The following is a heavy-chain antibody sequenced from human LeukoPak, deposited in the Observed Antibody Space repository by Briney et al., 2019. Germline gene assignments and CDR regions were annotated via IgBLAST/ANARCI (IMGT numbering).Heavy chain of an antibody. J-gene: IGHJ4*02. V-gene: IGHV1-46*03. CDR2: INPSGGST. Sequence: ASVKVSCKASGYTFTSYYMHWVRQAPGQGLEWMGIINPSGGSTSYAQKFQGRVTMTRDTSTSTVYMELSSLRSEDTAVYYCARAHSYGNPIYYFDYWGQGTLVTVSS. D-gene: IGHD5-18*01. CDR3: ARAHSYGNPIYYFDY. CDR1: GYTFTSYY.